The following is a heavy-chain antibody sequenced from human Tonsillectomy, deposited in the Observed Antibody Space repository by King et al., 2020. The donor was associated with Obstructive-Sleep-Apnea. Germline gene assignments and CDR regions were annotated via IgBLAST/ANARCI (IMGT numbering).Heavy chain of an antibody. CDR3: ARDHGSSPGGDY. J-gene: IGHJ4*02. CDR2: ISSSSSYI. D-gene: IGHD6-13*01. V-gene: IGHV3-21*01. Sequence: VQLVESGGGLVKPGGSLRLSCAASGFTFSSYSMNWVRQAPGKGLEWVSSISSSSSYIYYADSVKGRFTISRDNAKNSLYLQMNSLRAEDTAVYYCARDHGSSPGGDYWGQGILVTVSS. CDR1: GFTFSSYS.